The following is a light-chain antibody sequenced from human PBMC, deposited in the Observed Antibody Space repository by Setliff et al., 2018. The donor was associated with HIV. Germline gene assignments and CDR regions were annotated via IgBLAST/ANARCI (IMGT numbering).Light chain of an antibody. CDR1: SGAVTSGHF. CDR2: DAG. V-gene: IGLV7-46*01. Sequence: QAVVTQEPSLTVSPGGTVTLTCASDSGAVTSGHFPYWFQQKPGQAPRTPIYDAGTKLSSTPARFSGSLLGGKAALTLSGAQPEDEADYYCLLFYSGVRVFGGGTKVTVL. J-gene: IGLJ2*01. CDR3: LLFYSGVRV.